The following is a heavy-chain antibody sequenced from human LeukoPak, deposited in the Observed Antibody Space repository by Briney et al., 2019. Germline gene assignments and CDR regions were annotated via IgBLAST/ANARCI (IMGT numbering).Heavy chain of an antibody. CDR3: ARVTTVTTGAHYYYYYMDV. CDR1: GGSISSYY. CDR2: IYTSGST. J-gene: IGHJ6*03. Sequence: PSETLSLTCTVSGGSISSYYWSWIRQPAGKGLEWIGRIYTSGSTNYNPSLKSRVTMSVDTSKNQFSLKLSSVPAADTAVYYCARVTTVTTGAHYYYYYMDVWGKGTTVTVSS. D-gene: IGHD4-17*01. V-gene: IGHV4-4*07.